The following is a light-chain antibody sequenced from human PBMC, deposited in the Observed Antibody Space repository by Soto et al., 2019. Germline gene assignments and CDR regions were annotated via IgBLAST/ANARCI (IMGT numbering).Light chain of an antibody. CDR1: SSDIGVYDY. CDR3: SSYTTSSTNV. J-gene: IGLJ1*01. Sequence: QSVLTQPASVSGSPGQSITISCTGTSSDIGVYDYVSWYQQHPGKAPKLIIYEVTNRPSGVSNRFSGSKSGNTASLTISGLQAEDEADYYCSSYTTSSTNVFGTGTKVTVL. CDR2: EVT. V-gene: IGLV2-14*01.